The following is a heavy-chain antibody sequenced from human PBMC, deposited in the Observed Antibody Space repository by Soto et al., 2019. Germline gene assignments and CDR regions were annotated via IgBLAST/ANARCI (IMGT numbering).Heavy chain of an antibody. D-gene: IGHD2-15*01. CDR1: GFTFSSYA. CDR3: ARGGYCSGSSCYPHAGYYYGMDV. Sequence: QVQLVESGGGVVQPGRSLRLSCAASGFTFSSYAMHWVRQAPGKGLEWVSVISYDGSNKYYADSVKGRFTISRDNSKNTLYLKMNSLRAEDTVVYYCARGGYCSGSSCYPHAGYYYGMDVWGQGTTVTVSS. J-gene: IGHJ6*02. CDR2: ISYDGSNK. V-gene: IGHV3-30-3*01.